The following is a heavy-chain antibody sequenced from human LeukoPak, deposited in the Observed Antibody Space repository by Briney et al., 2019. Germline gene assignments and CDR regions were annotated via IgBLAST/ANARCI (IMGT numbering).Heavy chain of an antibody. CDR1: GFSFTNYS. CDR3: ARTYGSSADAFDI. V-gene: IGHV3-30*04. J-gene: IGHJ3*02. CDR2: ISDDGSNK. D-gene: IGHD6-6*01. Sequence: GRSLRLSCAASGFSFTNYSVHWVHQAPGKGLEWVALISDDGSNKYYADSVKGRFTISRDNAKNTLYLQMSSLRSEDTAVYYCARTYGSSADAFDIWGQGTMVTVSS.